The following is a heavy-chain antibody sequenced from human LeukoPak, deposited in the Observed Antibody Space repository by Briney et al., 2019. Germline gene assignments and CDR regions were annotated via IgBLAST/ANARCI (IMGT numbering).Heavy chain of an antibody. V-gene: IGHV3-23*01. J-gene: IGHJ4*02. CDR3: ARDRPPIAAAGTGFDY. CDR1: GFTFSSYA. Sequence: GGSLRLSCAASGFTFSSYAMSWVRQAPGKGLEWVSAISGSGGSTYYADSVKGRFTISRDNAKNSLYLQMNSLRAEDTAVYYCARDRPPIAAAGTGFDYWGQGTLVTVSS. CDR2: ISGSGGST. D-gene: IGHD6-13*01.